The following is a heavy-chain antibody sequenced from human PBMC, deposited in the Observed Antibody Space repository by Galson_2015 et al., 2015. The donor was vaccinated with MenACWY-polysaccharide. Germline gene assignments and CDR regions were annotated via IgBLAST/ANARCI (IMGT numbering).Heavy chain of an antibody. V-gene: IGHV1-18*01. CDR2: ISAYNGNT. J-gene: IGHJ5*02. CDR3: ARVGNWYSTYGSWFDP. CDR1: GYTFTSYG. D-gene: IGHD4-11*01. Sequence: SVKVSCKASGYTFTSYGISWVRQAPGQGLEWMGWISAYNGNTNYAQKLQGRVTMTTDTSTSTAYMELRSLRSDDTAVYYCARVGNWYSTYGSWFDPWGQGTLVTVSS.